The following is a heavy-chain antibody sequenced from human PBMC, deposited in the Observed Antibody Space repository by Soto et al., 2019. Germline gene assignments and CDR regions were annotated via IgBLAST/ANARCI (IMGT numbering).Heavy chain of an antibody. Sequence: SGPTREPTQTLTLTCTFSGFSLSTSGMCVSWIRQPPGKALEWLARIDWDDDKYYSTSLKTRLTISKDTSKNQVVLTMTNMDPVDTATYYCARITSYGDPRAYYYMDVWGKGTTVTVSS. D-gene: IGHD4-17*01. CDR1: GFSLSTSGMC. J-gene: IGHJ6*03. CDR3: ARITSYGDPRAYYYMDV. CDR2: IDWDDDK. V-gene: IGHV2-70*11.